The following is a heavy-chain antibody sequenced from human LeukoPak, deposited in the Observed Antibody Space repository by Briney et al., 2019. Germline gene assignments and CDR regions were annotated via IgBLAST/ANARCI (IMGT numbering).Heavy chain of an antibody. J-gene: IGHJ4*02. Sequence: PSETLSLTCTVSGGSTSSYYWSWIRQPAGKGLEWIGRIYTSGSTNYNPSLKSRVTMSVDTSKNQFSLKLSSVTAADTAVYYCARLRLSEEYSSSWYHLDYWGQGTLVTVSS. CDR2: IYTSGST. CDR1: GGSTSSYY. D-gene: IGHD6-13*01. CDR3: ARLRLSEEYSSSWYHLDY. V-gene: IGHV4-4*07.